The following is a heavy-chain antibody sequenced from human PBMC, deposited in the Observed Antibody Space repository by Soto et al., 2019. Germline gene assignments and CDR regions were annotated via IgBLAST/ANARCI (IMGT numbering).Heavy chain of an antibody. V-gene: IGHV4-30-4*01. CDR2: IYYSGSI. J-gene: IGHJ6*02. CDR3: ARDDCRGTRCSYYYGMDV. D-gene: IGHD2-15*01. Sequence: PSETLSLTCTVSGGSINSGDYYWSWIRQPPGKGLEWIGYIYYSGSIFYNPSLESRVTISIDTSKNQFSLKLSSVTAADTAVYYCARDDCRGTRCSYYYGMDVWGQGXTVTVSS. CDR1: GGSINSGDYY.